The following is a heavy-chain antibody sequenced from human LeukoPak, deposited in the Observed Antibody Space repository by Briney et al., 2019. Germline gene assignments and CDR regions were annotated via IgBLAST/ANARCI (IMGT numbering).Heavy chain of an antibody. CDR1: GFSFGSYS. V-gene: IGHV3-21*03. D-gene: IGHD2-21*01. CDR3: ARTGGAGFDP. Sequence: PGGSLRLSRAASGFSFGSYSMNWVRQTPERGLEWLSFISTTGTFIKYADSVRGRFNVSRDNAKNSLYLHMNALRVEDTATYYCARTGGAGFDPWGQGTLVIVSS. CDR2: ISTTGTFI. J-gene: IGHJ5*02.